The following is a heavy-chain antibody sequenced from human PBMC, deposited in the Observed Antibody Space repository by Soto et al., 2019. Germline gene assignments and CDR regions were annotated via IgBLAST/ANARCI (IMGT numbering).Heavy chain of an antibody. CDR1: GGSLSGYY. CDR3: ARGQEGVVATH. D-gene: IGHD5-12*01. CDR2: IKDGGRT. J-gene: IGHJ4*02. Sequence: QVQLQQWGAGLLKPSETLSLNCAVNGGSLSGYYWSWIRQPPGKGLEWIGEIKDGGRTNYSPSLTSRATISSDTSNNQFSLRLYSVTAADTGVYSCARGQEGVVATHWDQGTLVTVSS. V-gene: IGHV4-34*01.